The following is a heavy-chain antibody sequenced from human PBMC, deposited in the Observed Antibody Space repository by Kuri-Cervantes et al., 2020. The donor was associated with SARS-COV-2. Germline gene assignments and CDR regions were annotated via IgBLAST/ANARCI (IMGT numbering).Heavy chain of an antibody. V-gene: IGHV1-69*13. Sequence: SVKVSCKASGGTFSIYAISWVRQSPGQGLEWMGGIIPIFGTANYAQKFQGRVTITADESTSTAYMELSSLRSEDTAVYYCTTERRYSSSWYFDYWGQGTLVTVSS. CDR2: IIPIFGTA. CDR3: TTERRYSSSWYFDY. CDR1: GGTFSIYA. J-gene: IGHJ4*02. D-gene: IGHD6-13*01.